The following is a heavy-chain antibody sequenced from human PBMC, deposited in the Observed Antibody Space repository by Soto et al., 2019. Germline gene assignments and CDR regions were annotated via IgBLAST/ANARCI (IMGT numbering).Heavy chain of an antibody. D-gene: IGHD6-13*01. CDR3: ARGTHVSCSWYVGYYYYGMDV. V-gene: IGHV4-59*01. CDR2: IYYSGST. CDR1: GGSISSYY. Sequence: SETLSLTCTVSGGSISSYYWSWIRQPPGKGLEWIGYIYYSGSTNYNPSLKSRVTISVDTSKNQFSLKLSSVTAADTAVYYCARGTHVSCSWYVGYYYYGMDVWGQGTTVTVS. J-gene: IGHJ6*02.